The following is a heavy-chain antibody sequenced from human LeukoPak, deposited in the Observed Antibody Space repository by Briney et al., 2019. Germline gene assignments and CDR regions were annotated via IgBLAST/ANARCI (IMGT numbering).Heavy chain of an antibody. Sequence: SETLSLTCTVSGVSISSGGYYWSWIRQHPGKGLEWIGYIYYSGSTYYNPSLKSRVTISVDTSKNQFSLKPSSVTAADTAVYYCAAEWELLGGFDYWGQGTLVTVSS. J-gene: IGHJ4*02. V-gene: IGHV4-31*03. CDR3: AAEWELLGGFDY. CDR2: IYYSGST. D-gene: IGHD1-26*01. CDR1: GVSISSGGYY.